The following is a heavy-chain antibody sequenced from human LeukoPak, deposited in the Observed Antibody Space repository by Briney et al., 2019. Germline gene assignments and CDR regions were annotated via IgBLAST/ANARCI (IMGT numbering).Heavy chain of an antibody. CDR1: GFTVSSNS. Sequence: SGGSLRLSCTVSGFTVSSNSMSWVRQAPGKGLEWVSFIYSDNTHYSDSVKGRFTISRDNSKNTLYLQMNSLRAEDTAVYYCARDLQQWLVTRGWFDPWGQGTLVTVSS. D-gene: IGHD6-19*01. CDR3: ARDLQQWLVTRGWFDP. J-gene: IGHJ5*02. CDR2: IYSDNT. V-gene: IGHV3-53*01.